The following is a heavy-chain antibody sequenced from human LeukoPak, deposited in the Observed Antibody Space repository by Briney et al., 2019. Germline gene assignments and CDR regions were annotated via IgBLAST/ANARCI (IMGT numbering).Heavy chain of an antibody. CDR1: GLTFSSYA. J-gene: IGHJ4*02. V-gene: IGHV3-23*01. Sequence: GGSLRLSCAASGLTFSSYAMSWVRQAPGKGLEWVSALSSNGGATYYADSVKGRFTISRDNSKNTLYLQMNSLRAEDTALYFCARIEATSATGYWGQGTLVTVSS. CDR2: LSSNGGAT. D-gene: IGHD2-15*01. CDR3: ARIEATSATGY.